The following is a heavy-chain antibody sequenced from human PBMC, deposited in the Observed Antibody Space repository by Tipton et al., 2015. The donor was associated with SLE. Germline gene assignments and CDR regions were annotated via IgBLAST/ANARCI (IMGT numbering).Heavy chain of an antibody. Sequence: QLVQSGGGLVQPGGSLGLSCAASAFSVSAYHMTWVRQAPGKGLEWVSVSYIGGGGTGHADSVKGRFTISRDSSENTLYLQMNSLRAEDTAVYYCASLERYSGYDWHFDYWGQGTLVTVSS. CDR3: ASLERYSGYDWHFDY. CDR1: AFSVSAYH. J-gene: IGHJ4*02. V-gene: IGHV3-53*04. CDR2: SYIGGGGT. D-gene: IGHD5-12*01.